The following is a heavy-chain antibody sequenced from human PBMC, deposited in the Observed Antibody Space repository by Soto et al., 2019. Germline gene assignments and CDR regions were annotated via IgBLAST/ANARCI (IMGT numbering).Heavy chain of an antibody. CDR2: ISYAGDYK. J-gene: IGHJ4*02. D-gene: IGHD6-25*01. CDR3: AREHWGYSGSAKHFDY. V-gene: IGHV3-30-3*01. CDR1: GFNFRGFT. Sequence: QVHLVESGGGVVQPGGSLRLSCAASGFNFRGFTMHWFRQAPDKGLEWLSVISYAGDYKNYADSVRGRISISRDNSKNTLFLQMNSLRPDDTAVYFCAREHWGYSGSAKHFDYWGQGSLVIVSS.